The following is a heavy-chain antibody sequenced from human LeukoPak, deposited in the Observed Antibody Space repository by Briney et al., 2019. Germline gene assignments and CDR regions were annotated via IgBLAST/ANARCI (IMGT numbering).Heavy chain of an antibody. CDR1: GFTFTSSA. CDR2: IVVGSGNT. D-gene: IGHD2-2*01. CDR3: AAGRTEIVVVPAAMNY. Sequence: GTSVKVSCKASGFTFTSSAVQWVRQARGQRLEWIGWIVVGSGNTNYAQKFQERVTITRDMSTSTAYMELSSLRSEDTAVYYCAAGRTEIVVVPAAMNYWGQGTLVTVSS. V-gene: IGHV1-58*01. J-gene: IGHJ4*02.